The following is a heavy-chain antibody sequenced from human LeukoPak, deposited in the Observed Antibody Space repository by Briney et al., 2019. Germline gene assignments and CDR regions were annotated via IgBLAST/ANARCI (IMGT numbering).Heavy chain of an antibody. CDR1: GGSVSSYY. CDR2: IYYSGST. J-gene: IGHJ3*02. CDR3: ARPDQDAFDI. Sequence: PSDTLSLTCTVSGGSVSSYYWSWIRQPPGKGLEWIGYIYYSGSTNYNPSLKSRVTISVDTSKNQFSLKLSSVTAADTAVYYCARPDQDAFDIWGQGTMVTVSS. V-gene: IGHV4-59*02.